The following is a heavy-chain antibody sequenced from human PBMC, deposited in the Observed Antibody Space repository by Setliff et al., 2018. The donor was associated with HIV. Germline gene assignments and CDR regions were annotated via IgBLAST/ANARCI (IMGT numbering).Heavy chain of an antibody. CDR2: LNYVGVT. V-gene: IGHV4-34*01. CDR3: ATTECRGDDCPQMYDY. J-gene: IGHJ4*02. D-gene: IGHD2-21*02. Sequence: SETLSLTCAVHGGSFSGSYWSWIRQPPGKGLEWIGELNYVGVTNHNPSLKSRVTISVEASKRQWSLKLNSVTAADTAVYFCATTECRGDDCPQMYDYWGQGSLVTVSS. CDR1: GGSFSGSY.